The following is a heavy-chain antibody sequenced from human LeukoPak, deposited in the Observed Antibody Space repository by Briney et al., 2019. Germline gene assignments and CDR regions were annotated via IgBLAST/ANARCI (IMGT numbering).Heavy chain of an antibody. V-gene: IGHV3-21*01. CDR1: GFTFSSYT. CDR2: ISGSSSYI. J-gene: IGHJ4*02. CDR3: ARGGKQWLANDY. Sequence: GGSLRLSCAASGFTFSSYTMNWVRQAPGKGLEWVSLISGSSSYIYYADSVKGRFTISRDNAKNSLYLQMNSLRAEDTAVYYCARGGKQWLANDYWGQGTLVTVSS. D-gene: IGHD6-19*01.